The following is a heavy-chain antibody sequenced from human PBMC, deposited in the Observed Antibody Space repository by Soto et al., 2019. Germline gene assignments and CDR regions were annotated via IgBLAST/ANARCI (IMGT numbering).Heavy chain of an antibody. J-gene: IGHJ4*02. CDR1: GFTISSYA. Sequence: GGSMRLSWSASGFTISSYARHWVRQATGKGPEYVSAIRSNGSITYYANSVKGRFTMSRVNSKNTVYLQMGSLRAEYIVLYYCACQSGDSYYFDYWGQGTLVTVSS. CDR2: IRSNGSIT. V-gene: IGHV3-64*01. CDR3: ACQSGDSYYFDY. D-gene: IGHD5-18*01.